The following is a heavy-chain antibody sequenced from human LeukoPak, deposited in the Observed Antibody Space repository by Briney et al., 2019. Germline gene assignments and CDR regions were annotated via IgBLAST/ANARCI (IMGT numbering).Heavy chain of an antibody. CDR1: GGSISSYY. D-gene: IGHD2-2*01. CDR2: IYYSGST. CDR3: ARHPESYCSSTSCYADY. J-gene: IGHJ4*02. Sequence: PSATLSLTCTVSGGSISSYYWSWIRQPPGKGLEWIGSIYYSGSTYYNPSLKSRVTISVDTSKNQFSLKLSSVTAADTAVYYCARHPESYCSSTSCYADYWGQGTLVTVSS. V-gene: IGHV4-59*05.